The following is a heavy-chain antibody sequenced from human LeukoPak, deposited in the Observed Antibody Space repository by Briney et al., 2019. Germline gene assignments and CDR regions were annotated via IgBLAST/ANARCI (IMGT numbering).Heavy chain of an antibody. CDR3: AVGKRALYGSNWFDP. J-gene: IGHJ5*02. V-gene: IGHV3-7*02. CDR1: GFTFSNYW. D-gene: IGHD3-10*01. Sequence: AGGSPRLSCAAPGFTFSNYWMSWVRQAPGKGLERVANIKQDGSDEYYVDSVKGRFTISRDNAKNSLYLQMNSLRAEDTAVYYCAVGKRALYGSNWFDPWGQGILVTVSS. CDR2: IKQDGSDE.